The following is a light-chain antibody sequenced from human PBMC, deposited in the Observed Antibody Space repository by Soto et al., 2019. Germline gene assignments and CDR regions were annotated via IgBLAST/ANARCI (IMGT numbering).Light chain of an antibody. V-gene: IGLV2-8*01. Sequence: QSALTQPPSASGSPGQSVAISCTGTSSDVGGYNYVSWYQQHPGKAPKLMIYEVNKRPSGVPDRFSGSKSGNTASLTVSGLQAEAEDDYYCSSYAASSNVFGTGTKVTVL. J-gene: IGLJ1*01. CDR2: EVN. CDR1: SSDVGGYNY. CDR3: SSYAASSNV.